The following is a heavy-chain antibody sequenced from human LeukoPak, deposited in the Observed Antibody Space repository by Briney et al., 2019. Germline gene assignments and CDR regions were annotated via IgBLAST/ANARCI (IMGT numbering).Heavy chain of an antibody. CDR1: GGSISSNY. J-gene: IGHJ6*02. D-gene: IGHD3-3*01. CDR3: ARAGFDFWSGGDDYYYGMDV. Sequence: SETLSLTCTVSGGSISSNYWSWIRQPPGKGLEWIGYIYYSGSTNYNPSLKSRVTISVDTSKNQFSLKLSSVTAADTAVYYCARAGFDFWSGGDDYYYGMDVWGQGTTVTVSS. V-gene: IGHV4-59*01. CDR2: IYYSGST.